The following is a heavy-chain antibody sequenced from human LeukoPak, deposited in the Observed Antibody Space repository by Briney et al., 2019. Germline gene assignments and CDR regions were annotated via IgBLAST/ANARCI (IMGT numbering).Heavy chain of an antibody. CDR1: GYTFTAYN. V-gene: IGHV1-2*02. J-gene: IGHJ4*02. CDR2: INANSGGT. Sequence: ASVKVSCKASGYTFTAYNMHWVRQAPGQGFEWMGWINANSGGTNYAQKFQGRVSMTSDTSITTAYMELSRLRSDDTAVYYCARGGVSSSWYLFDYWGQGTLVTVSS. D-gene: IGHD6-13*01. CDR3: ARGGVSSSWYLFDY.